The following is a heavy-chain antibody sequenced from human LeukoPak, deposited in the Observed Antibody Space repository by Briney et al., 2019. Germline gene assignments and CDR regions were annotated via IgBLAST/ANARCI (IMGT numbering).Heavy chain of an antibody. V-gene: IGHV1-46*01. J-gene: IGHJ4*02. D-gene: IGHD1-26*01. CDR1: GYTFTSYY. CDR3: ATSGRSGSWRY. CDR2: INPSGGST. Sequence: SVKVSCKASGYTFTSYYMHWVRQAPGQGLEWMGIINPSGGSTSYAQKFQGRVTMTRDMSTSTVYMELSSLRSEDTAVYYCATSGRSGSWRYWGQGTLVTVSS.